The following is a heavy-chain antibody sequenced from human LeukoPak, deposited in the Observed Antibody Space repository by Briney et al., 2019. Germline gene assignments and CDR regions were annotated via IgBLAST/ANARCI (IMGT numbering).Heavy chain of an antibody. D-gene: IGHD1-26*01. J-gene: IGHJ6*03. V-gene: IGHV1-69*05. CDR2: IIPIFGST. CDR3: ARVGRSRGSLPNSYYYMDV. CDR1: GDIFNSYS. Sequence: SVKVSCNASGDIFNSYSVSWVRQAPGQGLEWMGGIIPIFGSTNYAQKFQGRVTITKDQSTRTDYMELNSLSSDDTAVYYCARVGRSRGSLPNSYYYMDVWGKGTTVTVSS.